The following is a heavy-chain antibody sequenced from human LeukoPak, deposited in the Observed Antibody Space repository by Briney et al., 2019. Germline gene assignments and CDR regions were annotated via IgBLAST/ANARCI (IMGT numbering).Heavy chain of an antibody. CDR3: ARDRRRPGSGYLALLDY. CDR2: IYYSGST. Sequence: SETLSLTCTVSGVSINSYYWSWIRQPPGKGLEWIGYIYYSGSTNYNPSLKSRVTISVDTSKNQFSLKLSSVTAADTAVYYCARDRRRPGSGYLALLDYWGQGTLVTVSS. V-gene: IGHV4-59*01. D-gene: IGHD3-3*01. CDR1: GVSINSYY. J-gene: IGHJ4*02.